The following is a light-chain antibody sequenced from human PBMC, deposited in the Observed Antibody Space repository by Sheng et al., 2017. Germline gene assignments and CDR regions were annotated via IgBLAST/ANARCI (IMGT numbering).Light chain of an antibody. J-gene: IGKJ4*01. CDR3: QQYGSSPLT. V-gene: IGKV3-20*01. CDR1: QSVSNTY. CDR2: GAS. Sequence: EILLTQSPGTLSLSTGERATLSCRASQSVSNTYLAWYQQRPGQAPRLLIYGASRRASGIPDRFRGSGSGTDFTLTITGLETEDFVVYFCQQYGSSPLTFGGGTKVEIK.